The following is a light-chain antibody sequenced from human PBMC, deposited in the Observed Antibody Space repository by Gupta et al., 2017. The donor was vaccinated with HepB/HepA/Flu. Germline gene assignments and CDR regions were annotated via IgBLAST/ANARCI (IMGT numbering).Light chain of an antibody. J-gene: IGKJ2*04. CDR2: DAS. CDR1: QSISNY. Sequence: EIVLTQSPATLSLSLGERATLSCRASQSISNYLAWYQQKPGQAPRLLIYDASNRATGIPAKFSGSGDGTDFNLTISSREPEDFEVYYCQQRSNGHPKCSFGQGTKLEIK. CDR3: QQRSNGHPKCS. V-gene: IGKV3-11*01.